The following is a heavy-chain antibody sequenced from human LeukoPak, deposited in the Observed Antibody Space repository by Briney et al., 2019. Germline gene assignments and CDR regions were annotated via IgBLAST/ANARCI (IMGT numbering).Heavy chain of an antibody. CDR3: APFYYYDSSGSPKALDY. V-gene: IGHV3-48*03. CDR2: ISSSGSTI. Sequence: GGSLRLSCAASGFTFSSYEMNWVRQAPGKGLEWVSYISSSGSTIYYADSVKGRFTISRDNSKNTLYLQMNSLRAEDTAVYYCAPFYYYDSSGSPKALDYWGQGTLVTVSS. J-gene: IGHJ4*02. CDR1: GFTFSSYE. D-gene: IGHD3-22*01.